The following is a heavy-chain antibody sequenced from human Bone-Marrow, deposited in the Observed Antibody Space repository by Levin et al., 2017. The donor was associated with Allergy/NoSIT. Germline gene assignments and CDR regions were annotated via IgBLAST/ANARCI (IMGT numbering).Heavy chain of an antibody. J-gene: IGHJ4*02. CDR2: IHPGDSEV. Sequence: GGSLRLSCKASGYSFVNYWIGWVRQMPGKGLEWMGLIHPGDSEVKYRSSYQGQVTISVDKSIRTAYLQWSSLEASDTGIYYCARQHTSGWDTPDFWGQGTLVSVSS. CDR3: ARQHTSGWDTPDF. V-gene: IGHV5-51*01. CDR1: GYSFVNYW. D-gene: IGHD6-19*01.